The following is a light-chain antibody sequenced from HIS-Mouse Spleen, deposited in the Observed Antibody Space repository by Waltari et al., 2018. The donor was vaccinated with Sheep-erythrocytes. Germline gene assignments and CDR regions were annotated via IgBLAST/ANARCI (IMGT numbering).Light chain of an antibody. J-gene: IGLJ2*01. Sequence: SSELTQPPSVSVSSGQTASITCPGDKLGDKYACWYQQKPGQSPVLVIYQDTKRPSGIPERFSGSNSWNTATLTISGTQAMDEADYYCQAWDSSRVVFGGGTKLTVL. CDR1: KLGDKY. V-gene: IGLV3-1*01. CDR3: QAWDSSRVV. CDR2: QDT.